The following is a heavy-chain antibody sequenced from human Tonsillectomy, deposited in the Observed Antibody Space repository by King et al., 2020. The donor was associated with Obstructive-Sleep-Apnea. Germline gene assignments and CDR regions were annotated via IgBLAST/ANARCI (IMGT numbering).Heavy chain of an antibody. Sequence: VQLQESGPGLVKPSQTLSLTCTVSGGSISSGDYYWRWIRQPPGKGLEWIGYIYYSGRTHYNPSLKSRVTISVDTSKNQFSLKLSSVTAADTAVYYCARGGDSYGSFDYWGQGTLVTVSS. CDR3: ARGGDSYGSFDY. D-gene: IGHD5-18*01. V-gene: IGHV4-30-4*01. J-gene: IGHJ4*02. CDR2: IYYSGRT. CDR1: GGSISSGDYY.